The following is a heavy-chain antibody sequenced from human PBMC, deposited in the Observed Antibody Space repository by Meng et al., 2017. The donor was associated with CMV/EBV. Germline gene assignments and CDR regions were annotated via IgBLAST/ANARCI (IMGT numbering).Heavy chain of an antibody. CDR2: ISSNGSTI. J-gene: IGHJ5*02. V-gene: IGHV3-11*04. Sequence: LSLTCAASGFTFSDYYMSWIRQAPGKGLEWVSYISSNGSTIYYADSVKGGLTISRDNAKNSLYLQMNNLRAEDTAVYYCARDIGLSQQWQSNDWFDPWGQGTLVTVSS. CDR1: GFTFSDYY. CDR3: ARDIGLSQQWQSNDWFDP. D-gene: IGHD6-19*01.